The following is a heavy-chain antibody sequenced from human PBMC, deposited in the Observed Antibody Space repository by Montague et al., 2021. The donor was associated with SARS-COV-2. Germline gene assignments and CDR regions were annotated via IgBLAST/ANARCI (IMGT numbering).Heavy chain of an antibody. Sequence: TLSLTCTVSGGSISSGGYYWSWIRQHPGKGLEWIGYIYHTGSTHYNPSLKSRVTISKDTSKNHFSLNLRSVTAPDSDVCYCVRGSGYDDSSGYSYDAFDIWGQGTKVTVSS. CDR2: IYHTGST. J-gene: IGHJ3*02. CDR3: VRGSGYDDSSGYSYDAFDI. D-gene: IGHD3-22*01. CDR1: GGSISSGGYY. V-gene: IGHV4-31*03.